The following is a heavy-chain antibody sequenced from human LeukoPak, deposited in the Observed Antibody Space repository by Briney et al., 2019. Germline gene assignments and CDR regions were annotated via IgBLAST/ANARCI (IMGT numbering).Heavy chain of an antibody. CDR1: GGTFSSYA. D-gene: IGHD3-16*01. CDR2: VSYDGGNK. V-gene: IGHV3-30*04. J-gene: IGHJ4*02. CDR3: AREEGANY. Sequence: SCKASGGTFSSYAMHWVRQAPGKGLEWVAVVSYDGGNKYYADSVKGRFTISRDNSKNTLYLQMNSLRADDTAVYYCAREEGANYWGQGTLVTVSS.